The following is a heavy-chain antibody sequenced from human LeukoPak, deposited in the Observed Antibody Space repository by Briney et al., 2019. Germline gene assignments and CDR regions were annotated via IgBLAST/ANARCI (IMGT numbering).Heavy chain of an antibody. CDR2: INPNGGGT. D-gene: IGHD3-3*01. Sequence: ASVKVSCKASGYTFTGYYMHWVRQAPGQGLEWMGRINPNGGGTNYAQRLQGRVTMTSDTSISTAYMELSSLRSDDTAVYYCARERKSTSFGVACDYWGQGTLVTVSS. J-gene: IGHJ4*02. CDR1: GYTFTGYY. V-gene: IGHV1-2*06. CDR3: ARERKSTSFGVACDY.